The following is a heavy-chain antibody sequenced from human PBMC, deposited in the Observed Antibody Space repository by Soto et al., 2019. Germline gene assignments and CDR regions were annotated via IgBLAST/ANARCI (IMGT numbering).Heavy chain of an antibody. Sequence: SETLSLTCTVSGGSISSSSYYWGWIRQPPGKGLEWIGSIYYSGSTYYNPSLKSRVTISVDTSKNQFSLKLSSVTAADTAVYYCARRAATFPTYYDFWSGYYPSDYWGQGTLVTVSS. V-gene: IGHV4-39*01. J-gene: IGHJ4*02. D-gene: IGHD3-3*01. CDR3: ARRAATFPTYYDFWSGYYPSDY. CDR2: IYYSGST. CDR1: GGSISSSSYY.